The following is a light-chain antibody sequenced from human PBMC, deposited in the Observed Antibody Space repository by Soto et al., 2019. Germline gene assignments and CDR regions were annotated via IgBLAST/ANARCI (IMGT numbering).Light chain of an antibody. Sequence: DIQMTQSPSTLSASVGERVTITCRASQTISDWLAWYQQKPGKAPKLLIYDASNLESGVPSRFSGSGSGTEFTLSISSLQPDDFATYYCQQHNSSPWTFSQGTTVEIK. CDR3: QQHNSSPWT. CDR1: QTISDW. J-gene: IGKJ1*01. V-gene: IGKV1-5*01. CDR2: DAS.